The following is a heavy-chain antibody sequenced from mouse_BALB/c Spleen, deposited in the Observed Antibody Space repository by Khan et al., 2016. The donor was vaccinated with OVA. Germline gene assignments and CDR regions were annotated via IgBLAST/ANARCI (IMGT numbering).Heavy chain of an antibody. D-gene: IGHD2-12*01. V-gene: IGHV9-3-1*01. CDR3: ARPPYFSYSLDH. Sequence: QIQLVQSGPEMKKPEETVKISCKASGYTFTNYGMNWVKQSPGKALKWMGWINTFTGEPTYADDFKGRFAFSLETSASTASLQINNLKNEDTATYFCARPPYFSYSLDHWGQGTSVTVSS. CDR1: GYTFTNYG. CDR2: INTFTGEP. J-gene: IGHJ4*01.